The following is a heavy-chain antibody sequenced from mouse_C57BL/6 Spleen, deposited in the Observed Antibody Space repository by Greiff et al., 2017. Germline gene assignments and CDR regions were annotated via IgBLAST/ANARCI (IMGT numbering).Heavy chain of an antibody. CDR1: GYAFSSSW. J-gene: IGHJ1*03. Sequence: VQLQQSGPELVKPGASVKISCKASGYAFSSSWMNWVKQRPGKGLEWIGRIYPGDGDTNYNGKFKGKATLTAEKSSSTAYMQLSSLTSEDSAVYFCARETGTWYFDVWGTGTTVTVSS. CDR3: ARETGTWYFDV. CDR2: IYPGDGDT. V-gene: IGHV1-82*01. D-gene: IGHD4-1*01.